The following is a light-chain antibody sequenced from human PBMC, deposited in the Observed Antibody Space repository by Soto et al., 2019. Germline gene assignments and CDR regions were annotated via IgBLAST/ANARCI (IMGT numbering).Light chain of an antibody. CDR2: GAS. CDR3: QQYGNSLT. J-gene: IGKJ3*01. CDR1: QSVANNY. Sequence: EIVLTQSPGTLSVSPGERATLSCRASQSVANNYLAWYQQKPGQAPRLLMYGASSRATGIPDRFSGSGSGTDFTLTISRLEPEDFAVYFCQQYGNSLTFGPGTKVDIK. V-gene: IGKV3-20*01.